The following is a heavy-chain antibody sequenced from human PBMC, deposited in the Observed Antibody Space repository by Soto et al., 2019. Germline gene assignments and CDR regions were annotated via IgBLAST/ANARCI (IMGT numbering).Heavy chain of an antibody. J-gene: IGHJ6*02. Sequence: QVQLEQSGAEVKQPGSSVRVSCKASGGTFSNSAISWVRQAPGQGLEWMGGIMPVFRAPDYAQNFQGRVTITADESTSTADMELHGLRSDDTAVYFCARDKDRLQLGGNYYYTLDVWGQGTTVPVSS. CDR2: IMPVFRAP. D-gene: IGHD5-12*01. CDR3: ARDKDRLQLGGNYYYTLDV. V-gene: IGHV1-69*12. CDR1: GGTFSNSA.